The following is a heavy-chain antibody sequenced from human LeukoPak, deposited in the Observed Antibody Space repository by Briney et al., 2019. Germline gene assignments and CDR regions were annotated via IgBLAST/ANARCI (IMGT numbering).Heavy chain of an antibody. Sequence: ASVKVSCKASGYTFTGNHVHWVRQAPGQGLEWMGWTDPNSGGTNYAQKFQGWVTMTSDTSISTAYMELSSLKSDDTAIYYCAREVGAQAFTIWGQGTMVTVS. CDR2: TDPNSGGT. J-gene: IGHJ3*02. CDR3: AREVGAQAFTI. V-gene: IGHV1-2*04. CDR1: GYTFTGNH. D-gene: IGHD3-16*01.